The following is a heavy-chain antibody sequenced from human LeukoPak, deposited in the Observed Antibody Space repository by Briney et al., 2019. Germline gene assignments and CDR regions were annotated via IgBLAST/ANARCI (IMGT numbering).Heavy chain of an antibody. CDR1: GFTFSSYA. D-gene: IGHD6-13*01. CDR2: ISGSGGST. CDR3: AKSLGSSWPFDY. Sequence: GGSLRLSCAASGFTFSSYAITWVRQAPGKGLEWVSAISGSGGSTYYADSVKGRFTISRDNSKNTLYLQMNSLRAEDTAVYYCAKSLGSSWPFDYWGQGTLVTVSS. V-gene: IGHV3-23*01. J-gene: IGHJ4*02.